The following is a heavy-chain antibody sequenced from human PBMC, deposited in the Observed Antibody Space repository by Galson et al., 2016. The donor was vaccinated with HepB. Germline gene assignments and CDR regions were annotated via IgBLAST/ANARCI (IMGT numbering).Heavy chain of an antibody. J-gene: IGHJ6*03. Sequence: SETLSLTCTVSGGSISSSSYYWGWIRQPPGKGLEWIGSIYYSGSTYYNPSLKSRVTISVDTSKNQFSLKLSSVSAADTAVYYCVGRVGGLMHYSYMEVWGKGTTLIVSS. D-gene: IGHD3-10*01. CDR2: IYYSGST. CDR3: VGRVGGLMHYSYMEV. V-gene: IGHV4-39*01. CDR1: GGSISSSSYY.